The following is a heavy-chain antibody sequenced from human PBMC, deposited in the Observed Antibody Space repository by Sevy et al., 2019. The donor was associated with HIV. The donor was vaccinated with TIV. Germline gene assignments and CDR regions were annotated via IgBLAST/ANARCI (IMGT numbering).Heavy chain of an antibody. V-gene: IGHV3-23*01. D-gene: IGHD3-22*01. CDR1: GFTFSSYA. Sequence: GGSLRLSCAASGFTFSSYALNWVRQAPGKGLEWVSTIYGSRGVTYYADYVKGRFTISRDNSENTLYLQMNSLRTEDTAVYFCAGGRYDSSGSFDAFDIWGQGTMVTVSS. CDR2: IYGSRGVT. J-gene: IGHJ3*02. CDR3: AGGRYDSSGSFDAFDI.